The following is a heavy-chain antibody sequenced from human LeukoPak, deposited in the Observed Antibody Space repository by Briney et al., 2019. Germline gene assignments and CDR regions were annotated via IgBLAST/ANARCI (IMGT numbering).Heavy chain of an antibody. V-gene: IGHV1-69*13. CDR2: IIPIFGTA. CDR3: ASGEQTTTVVT. CDR1: GGTFSSYA. D-gene: IGHD4-23*01. J-gene: IGHJ4*02. Sequence: AASVKVSCKASGGTFSSYAISWVRQAPGQGLEWMGGIIPIFGTANYAQKFQGRVTITADESTSTAYMELSSLRSEDTAVYYCASGEQTTTVVTWGQGTLVTVSS.